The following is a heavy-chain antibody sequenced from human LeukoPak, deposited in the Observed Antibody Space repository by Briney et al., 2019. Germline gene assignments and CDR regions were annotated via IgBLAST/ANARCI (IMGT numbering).Heavy chain of an antibody. D-gene: IGHD3/OR15-3a*01. CDR2: ISYDGSNK. CDR3: ARGSEYRYDFTGRGRTKSRLDY. CDR1: GFTLSSYW. Sequence: GGSLRLSCAASGFTLSSYWMSWVRQAPGKGLEWVAVISYDGSNKYYVESVKGRFAISRDNSKNTVFLQMNSLRAEDTAVYYCARGSEYRYDFTGRGRTKSRLDYWGQGTLVTVSS. V-gene: IGHV3-30*03. J-gene: IGHJ4*02.